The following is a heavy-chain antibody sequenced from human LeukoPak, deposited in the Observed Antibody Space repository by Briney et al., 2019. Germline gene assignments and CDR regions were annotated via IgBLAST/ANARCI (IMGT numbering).Heavy chain of an antibody. CDR2: INPSGGST. Sequence: ASVKVSCKASGCTFTSYYMHWVRQAPGQGLEWMGIINPSGGSTSYAQKFQGRVTMTRDTSTSTVYMELSSLRSEDTAVYYCARALLYYYDSSGYYAPDAFDIWGQGTMVTVSS. CDR3: ARALLYYYDSSGYYAPDAFDI. D-gene: IGHD3-22*01. V-gene: IGHV1-46*01. CDR1: GCTFTSYY. J-gene: IGHJ3*02.